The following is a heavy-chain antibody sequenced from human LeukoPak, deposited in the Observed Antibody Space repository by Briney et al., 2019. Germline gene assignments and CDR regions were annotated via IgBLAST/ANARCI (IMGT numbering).Heavy chain of an antibody. CDR1: GFTFSSYA. J-gene: IGHJ4*02. Sequence: GRSLRLSCAASGFTFSSYAMHWVRQAPGKGLEWVAVISYDGSNKYYADSVKGRFTISRDNSKNTLYLQVNSLRAEDTAVYYCARGYSYGYSSYGYWGQGTLVTVSS. D-gene: IGHD5-18*01. CDR3: ARGYSYGYSSYGY. V-gene: IGHV3-30-3*01. CDR2: ISYDGSNK.